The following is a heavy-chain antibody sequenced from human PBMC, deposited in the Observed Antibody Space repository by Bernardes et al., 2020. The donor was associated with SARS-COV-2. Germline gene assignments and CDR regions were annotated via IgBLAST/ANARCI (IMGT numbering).Heavy chain of an antibody. CDR3: ARDTAIPAADRLKFYYAMDV. V-gene: IGHV3-48*03. CDR1: GFTISSFE. J-gene: IGHJ6*02. CDR2: VGGSPRNA. Sequence: SLRPSCAASGFTISSFEMNWVRQAPGKGPEWISYVGGSPRNAHYADPVKGRFTIPRDNGKNSVYLQMNSLRTEDTGVYYCARDTAIPAADRLKFYYAMDVWGQGTTVTVSS. D-gene: IGHD2-2*01.